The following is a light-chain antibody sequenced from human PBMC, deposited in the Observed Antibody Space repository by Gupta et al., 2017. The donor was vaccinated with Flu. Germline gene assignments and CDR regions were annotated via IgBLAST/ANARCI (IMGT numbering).Light chain of an antibody. V-gene: IGKV3-20*01. J-gene: IGKJ2*01. Sequence: GTMASSPGERGTLFCRASKSVSSNCFAWYQQKPGQAPRLLIYGASNRATGIPDRFSGSRSGTDVSLTIRRLEPEDSAVYYCQHLHSSPYTFGQGTKVEIK. CDR2: GAS. CDR1: KSVSSNC. CDR3: QHLHSSPYT.